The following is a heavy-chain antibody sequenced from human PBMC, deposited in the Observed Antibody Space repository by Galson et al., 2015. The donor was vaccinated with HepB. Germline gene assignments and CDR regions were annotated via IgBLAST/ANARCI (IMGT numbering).Heavy chain of an antibody. V-gene: IGHV3-9*01. J-gene: IGHJ4*02. CDR2: ISWNSGSI. Sequence: SLRLSCAASGFTFEDYGMHWVRQGPGKGLEWVSGISWNSGSIGYADSVKGRFTISRDNAKNSLYLQMNSLRAEDTALYYCVKGFSSGWYLYYDHWGQGTLVTVSS. CDR1: GFTFEDYG. CDR3: VKGFSSGWYLYYDH. D-gene: IGHD6-19*01.